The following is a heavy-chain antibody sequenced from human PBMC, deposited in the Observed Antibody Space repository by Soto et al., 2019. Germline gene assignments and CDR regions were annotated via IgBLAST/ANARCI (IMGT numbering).Heavy chain of an antibody. J-gene: IGHJ4*02. CDR2: IKRDGSEK. CDR3: ASLEWESSGYADY. V-gene: IGHV3-7*03. CDR1: GFTFGSNW. Sequence: GGSLRLSCAASGFTFGSNWRSWVRQAPGKGLEWVANIKRDGSEKYYVDSVKGRFTISRDNAKNTLYLQMNSLRADDTAVYYCASLEWESSGYADYWGQGTQVTVSS. D-gene: IGHD5-12*01.